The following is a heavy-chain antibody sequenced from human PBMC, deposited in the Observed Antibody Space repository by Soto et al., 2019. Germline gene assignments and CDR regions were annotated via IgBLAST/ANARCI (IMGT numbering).Heavy chain of an antibody. CDR3: ARDGWYSYGYRLNYYYYYGMDV. CDR1: GFTFSSYE. D-gene: IGHD5-18*01. V-gene: IGHV3-48*03. J-gene: IGHJ6*02. Sequence: EVQLVESGGGLVQPGGSLRLSCAASGFTFSSYEMNWVRQAPGKGLEWVSYISSSGSTIYYADSVKGRFTISRDNAKNSLYLQMNSLRAEDTAVYYCARDGWYSYGYRLNYYYYYGMDVWGQGTTVTVSS. CDR2: ISSSGSTI.